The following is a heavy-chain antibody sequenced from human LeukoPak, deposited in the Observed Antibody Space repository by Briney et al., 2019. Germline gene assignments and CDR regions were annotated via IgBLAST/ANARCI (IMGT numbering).Heavy chain of an antibody. CDR3: ARAKGWLWFGELFPYYFDY. Sequence: PSETLSLTCTVSGGSISSSSYYWGWIRQPPGKGLEWIGSIYYSGSTYYNPSPKSRVTISVDTSKNQFSLKLSSVTAADTAVYYCARAKGWLWFGELFPYYFDYWGQGTLVTVSS. D-gene: IGHD3-10*01. J-gene: IGHJ4*02. V-gene: IGHV4-39*07. CDR2: IYYSGST. CDR1: GGSISSSSYY.